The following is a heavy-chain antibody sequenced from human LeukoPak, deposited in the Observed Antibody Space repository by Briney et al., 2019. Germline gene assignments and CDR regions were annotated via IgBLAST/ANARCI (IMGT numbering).Heavy chain of an antibody. V-gene: IGHV3-7*04. D-gene: IGHD2-15*01. CDR2: IHQDGNEK. Sequence: GGSLRLSCAGSGFTFSTYWMSWVRQAPGKGLEWVANIHQDGNEKYYADSVKGRFTISRDNAKNSLYLQMNSLRAEDTAVYYCARGDKFSGDYWGQGTLVTVSS. J-gene: IGHJ4*02. CDR3: ARGDKFSGDY. CDR1: GFTFSTYW.